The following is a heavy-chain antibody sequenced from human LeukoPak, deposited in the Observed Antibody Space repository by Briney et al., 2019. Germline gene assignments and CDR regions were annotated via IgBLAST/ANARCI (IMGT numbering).Heavy chain of an antibody. CDR3: ARDTYYYDSSGPDAFDI. CDR1: GFTFSDYY. CDR2: ISSSGGTI. D-gene: IGHD3-22*01. J-gene: IGHJ3*02. V-gene: IGHV3-11*01. Sequence: GGSLRLSCAASGFTFSDYYMSWIRQAPGKGLEWVSYISSSGGTIYYADSVKGRFTISRDNAKNSLYLQMNSLRAEDTAVYYCARDTYYYDSSGPDAFDIWGQGTMVTVSS.